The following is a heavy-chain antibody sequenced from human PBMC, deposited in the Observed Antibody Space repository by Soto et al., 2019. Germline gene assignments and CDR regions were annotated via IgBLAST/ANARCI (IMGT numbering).Heavy chain of an antibody. CDR2: IYYSGST. CDR1: GGSISSSSYY. J-gene: IGHJ5*02. D-gene: IGHD3-3*01. CDR3: ASSARITIFGVVRGRRDWFDP. Sequence: SETLSLTCTVSGGSISSSSYYWGWIHQPPGKGLEWIGSIYYSGSTYYNPSLKSRVTISVDTSKNQFSLKLSSVTAADTAVYYCASSARITIFGVVRGRRDWFDPWGQGTLVTVSS. V-gene: IGHV4-39*01.